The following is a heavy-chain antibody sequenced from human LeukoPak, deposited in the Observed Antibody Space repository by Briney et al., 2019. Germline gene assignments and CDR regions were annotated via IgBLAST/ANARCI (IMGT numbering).Heavy chain of an antibody. CDR3: ARGGPAYYDILTGPTPLDP. V-gene: IGHV1-46*01. D-gene: IGHD3-9*01. CDR1: GYTFTSYY. J-gene: IGHJ5*02. Sequence: ASVKVSCKASGYTFTSYYMHWVRQAPGQGLEWMGIINPSGGSTSYAQKFQGRVTMTRDTSTSTVYMELSSLRSEDTAVYYCARGGPAYYDILTGPTPLDPWGQGTLVTVSS. CDR2: INPSGGST.